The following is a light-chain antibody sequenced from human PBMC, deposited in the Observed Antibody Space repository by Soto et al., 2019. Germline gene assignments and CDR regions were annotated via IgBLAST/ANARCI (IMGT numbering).Light chain of an antibody. CDR1: QSGSSSY. V-gene: IGKV3-20*01. CDR2: GAS. CDR3: QQYGSTPHT. J-gene: IGKJ2*01. Sequence: EIVLTQSPGTLSLSPGERATLSCRASQSGSSSYLAWYQEKPGQAPRLLISGASNRTTGIPDRFSGYGSVTDFTLTLSRLEPEDFAVYYCQQYGSTPHTFGQGTKLEIK.